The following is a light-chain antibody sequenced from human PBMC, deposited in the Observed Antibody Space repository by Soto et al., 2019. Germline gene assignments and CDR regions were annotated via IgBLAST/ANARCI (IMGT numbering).Light chain of an antibody. CDR2: EVK. Sequence: QSALTQPPSASGSPGQSVTISCTGSYRDIGSYNYVSWYQQHPGKAPKLILYEVKKRPSGVPDRFSGSKSGDTASLTVSGLQADDEATYYCSSYTSISTGVFGTGTKVTVL. CDR3: SSYTSISTGV. CDR1: YRDIGSYNY. J-gene: IGLJ1*01. V-gene: IGLV2-8*01.